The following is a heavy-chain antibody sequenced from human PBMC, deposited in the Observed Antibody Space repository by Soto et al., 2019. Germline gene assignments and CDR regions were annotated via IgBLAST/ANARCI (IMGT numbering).Heavy chain of an antibody. CDR2: IHYSGST. CDR3: ASTKDETLYFDY. CDR1: GDSISITSYY. V-gene: IGHV4-39*01. D-gene: IGHD2-15*01. J-gene: IGHJ4*02. Sequence: QLQLQESGPGLVKPSETLSLTCTVSGDSISITSYYCGWVRQPPGKGLEWIGSIHYSGSTHYNPSLQSRVTISGDASKKQFSLKLRSVTAADTAVYYCASTKDETLYFDYWGQGTLVTVSS.